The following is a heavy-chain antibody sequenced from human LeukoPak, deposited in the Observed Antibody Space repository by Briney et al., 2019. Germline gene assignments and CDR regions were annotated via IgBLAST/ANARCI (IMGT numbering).Heavy chain of an antibody. CDR2: VSGSGRNT. CDR1: GFTFSNCA. V-gene: IGHV3-23*01. D-gene: IGHD5-24*01. J-gene: IGHJ4*02. Sequence: GGSLRLSCAGSGFTFSNCAMTWVRQAPGKGLEWVSSVSGSGRNTFYADSVKGRLTISRDNSKNTLYLQVNSLRAEDTAVYYCAKSRDGYNYPVYSDFWGQGTLVSVSS. CDR3: AKSRDGYNYPVYSDF.